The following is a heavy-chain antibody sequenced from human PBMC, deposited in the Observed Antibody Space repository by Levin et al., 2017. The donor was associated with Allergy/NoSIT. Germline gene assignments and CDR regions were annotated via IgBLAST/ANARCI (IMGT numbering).Heavy chain of an antibody. D-gene: IGHD3-10*01. CDR3: ARTGVLGTYYYGSGSYYFMDV. J-gene: IGHJ6*03. V-gene: IGHV4-61*02. Sequence: SETLSLTCTVSGGSISSGSYYWSWIRQPAGKGLEWIGRIYTSGSTNYNPSLKSRVTISVDTSKNQFSLKLSSVTAADTAVYYCARTGVLGTYYYGSGSYYFMDVWGKGTTVTVSS. CDR1: GGSISSGSYY. CDR2: IYTSGST.